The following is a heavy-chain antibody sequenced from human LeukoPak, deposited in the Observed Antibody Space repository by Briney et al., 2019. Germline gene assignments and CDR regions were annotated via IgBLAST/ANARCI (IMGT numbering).Heavy chain of an antibody. V-gene: IGHV3-48*01. J-gene: IGHJ4*02. Sequence: GGSLRLSCVASGITFSSYSMNWVRQAPGKGLEWVSYISSFSGTINYADSVKGRFTISRDNAKNSLYLQMNSLRAEDTAVYYCAKGLGALGYFDYWGQGTLVTVSS. CDR3: AKGLGALGYFDY. CDR2: ISSFSGTI. D-gene: IGHD1-26*01. CDR1: GITFSSYS.